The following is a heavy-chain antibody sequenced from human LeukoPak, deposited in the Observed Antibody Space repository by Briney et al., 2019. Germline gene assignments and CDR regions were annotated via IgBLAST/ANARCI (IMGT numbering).Heavy chain of an antibody. CDR1: GFTFSDYW. CDR2: INKDGSTS. J-gene: IGHJ4*02. V-gene: IGHV3-74*01. D-gene: IGHD6-19*01. Sequence: GGSLRLSCAVSGFTFSDYWMHWVRQVPGKGLVWVSQINKDGSTSGHADSVKGRFTISRDNVNNMLFLQMNGLRVEDTAMYYCVSAAGYWGQGIVVTVSS. CDR3: VSAAGY.